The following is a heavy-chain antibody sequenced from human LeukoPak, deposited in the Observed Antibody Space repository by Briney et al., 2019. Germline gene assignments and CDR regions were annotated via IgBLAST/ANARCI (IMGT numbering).Heavy chain of an antibody. CDR2: INPSGGST. Sequence: ASVKVSCKASGYTFTSYYMHWVRQAPGQGLEWMGIINPSGGSTSYAQKFQGRVTMTRDTSTSTVYMELSSPRSEDTAVYYCARDSSSWYLLSYYMDVWGKGTTVTISS. CDR3: ARDSSSWYLLSYYMDV. J-gene: IGHJ6*03. V-gene: IGHV1-46*01. D-gene: IGHD6-13*01. CDR1: GYTFTSYY.